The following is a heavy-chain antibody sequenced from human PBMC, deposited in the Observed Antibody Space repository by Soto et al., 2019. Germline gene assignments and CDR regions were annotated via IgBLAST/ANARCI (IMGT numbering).Heavy chain of an antibody. Sequence: GTLSLTCTVSGGSISSYYWSWIRQPPGKGLEWIGYIYYSGSTNYNPSLKSRVTISVDTSKNQFSLKLSSVTAADTAVYYCARVGDYVWGSYRYRAFGYWGQGTLVTVSS. D-gene: IGHD3-16*02. CDR3: ARVGDYVWGSYRYRAFGY. CDR1: GGSISSYY. J-gene: IGHJ4*02. CDR2: IYYSGST. V-gene: IGHV4-59*01.